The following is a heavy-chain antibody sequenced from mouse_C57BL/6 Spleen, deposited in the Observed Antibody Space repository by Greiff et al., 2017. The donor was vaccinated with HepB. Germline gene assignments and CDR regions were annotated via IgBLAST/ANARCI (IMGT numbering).Heavy chain of an antibody. CDR1: GFNIKNTY. CDR3: ARSSTAQAAWFAY. Sequence: EVQLVESVAELVRPGASVKLSCTASGFNIKNTYMHWVKQRPEQGLEWIGRIDPANGNTKYAPKFQGKATITADASSNTAYLQHSSLTTEDTAFYYCARSSTAQAAWFAYWGQGTLVTVSA. D-gene: IGHD3-2*02. CDR2: IDPANGNT. V-gene: IGHV14-3*01. J-gene: IGHJ3*01.